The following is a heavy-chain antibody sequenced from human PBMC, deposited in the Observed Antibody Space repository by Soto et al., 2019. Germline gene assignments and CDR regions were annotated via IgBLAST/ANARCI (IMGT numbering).Heavy chain of an antibody. CDR1: GGSISSYY. D-gene: IGHD5-12*01. CDR3: ARGYSGYDGLDY. J-gene: IGHJ4*02. CDR2: IYYSGST. Sequence: PWETLSLTCTVSGGSISSYYWSWIRQPPGKGLEWIGYIYYSGSTNYNPSLKSRVTISVDTSKNQFSLKLSSVTAADTAVYYCARGYSGYDGLDYWGQGTLVTVSS. V-gene: IGHV4-59*01.